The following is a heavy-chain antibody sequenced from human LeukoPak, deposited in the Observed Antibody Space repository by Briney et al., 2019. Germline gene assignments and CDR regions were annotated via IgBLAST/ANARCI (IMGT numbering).Heavy chain of an antibody. D-gene: IGHD2-2*01. V-gene: IGHV1-24*01. CDR1: GYSLTELS. CDR3: ATGTIYCSSCSGDY. CDR2: FDPDDGET. J-gene: IGHJ4*02. Sequence: GASVTVSCKVSGYSLTELSMHWVRQAPGEGLEWMGGFDPDDGETPLFAQKFQGRVSMTEDTSTDTAYMELSSLSSEDTAVYYCATGTIYCSSCSGDYWGQGTLVTVSS.